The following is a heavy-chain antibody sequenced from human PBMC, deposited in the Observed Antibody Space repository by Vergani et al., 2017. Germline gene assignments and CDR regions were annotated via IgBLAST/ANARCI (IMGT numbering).Heavy chain of an antibody. J-gene: IGHJ3*02. CDR2: IYHSGST. D-gene: IGHD2-2*01. Sequence: QVQLQESGPGLVQPPGTLSPTCAVSGGSISSSNWWSWVRQPPGKGLEWIGEIYHSGSTNYNPSLKSRVTISVDKSKNQFSLKLSSVTAADTAVYYCARYGVPDKGGAFDIWGQGTMVTVSS. V-gene: IGHV4-4*03. CDR3: ARYGVPDKGGAFDI. CDR1: GGSISSSNW.